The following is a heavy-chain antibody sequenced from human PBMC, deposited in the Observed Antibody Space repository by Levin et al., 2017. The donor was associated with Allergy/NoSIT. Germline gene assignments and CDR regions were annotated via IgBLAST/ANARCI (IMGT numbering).Heavy chain of an antibody. CDR3: AAAKYDFWSGYYSDYYYGMDV. D-gene: IGHD3-3*01. CDR1: GFTFTSSA. CDR2: IVVGSGNT. V-gene: IGHV1-58*01. J-gene: IGHJ6*02. Sequence: GASVKVSCKASGFTFTSSAVQWVRQARGQRLEWIGWIVVGSGNTNYAQKFQERVTITRDMSTSTAYMELSSLRSEDTAVYYCAAAKYDFWSGYYSDYYYGMDVWGQGTTVTVSS.